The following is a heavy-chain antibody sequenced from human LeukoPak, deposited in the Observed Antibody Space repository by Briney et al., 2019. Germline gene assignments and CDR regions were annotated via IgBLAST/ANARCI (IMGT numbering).Heavy chain of an antibody. V-gene: IGHV4-39*01. CDR2: IYYSGTT. CDR3: AGYSDFWSGYLSEYENDP. Sequence: SETLSLTCTVSGGSVSSTSYHWGWIRQPPGKGLEWIGSIYYSGTTYYNASLKSRVTVSVDTSKNQFSLRLSSVTAADMAVYYCAGYSDFWSGYLSEYENDPWGQGTLVTVSS. J-gene: IGHJ5*02. CDR1: GGSVSSTSYH. D-gene: IGHD3-3*01.